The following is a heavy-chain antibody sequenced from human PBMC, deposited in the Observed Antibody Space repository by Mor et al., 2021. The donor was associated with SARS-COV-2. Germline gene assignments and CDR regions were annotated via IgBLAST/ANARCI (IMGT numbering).Heavy chain of an antibody. CDR2: DEK. J-gene: IGHJ4*02. CDR3: AHNPGDFVYYFDY. V-gene: IGHV2-5*01. D-gene: IGHD2-21*02. Sequence: DEKRYSPSLKSRISITKDSSKNQVVLTMTNMDPVDTATYYCAHNPGDFVYYFDYWGQGTLVTVSS.